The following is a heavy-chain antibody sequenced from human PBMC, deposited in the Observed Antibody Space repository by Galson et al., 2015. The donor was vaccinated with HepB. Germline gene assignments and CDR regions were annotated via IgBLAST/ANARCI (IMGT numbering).Heavy chain of an antibody. D-gene: IGHD6-6*01. CDR3: ARDLEYSSSSLALDY. V-gene: IGHV3-33*01. CDR2: IWYDGSNK. CDR1: GFTFSSYG. J-gene: IGHJ4*02. Sequence: SLRLSCAASGFTFSSYGMHWVRQAPGKGLEWVAVIWYDGSNKYYADSVKGRFTISRDNSKNTLYLQMNSLRAEDTAVYYCARDLEYSSSSLALDYWGQGTLVTVSS.